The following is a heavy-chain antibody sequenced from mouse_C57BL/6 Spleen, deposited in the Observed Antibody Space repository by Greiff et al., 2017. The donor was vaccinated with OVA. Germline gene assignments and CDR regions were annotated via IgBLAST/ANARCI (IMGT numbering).Heavy chain of an antibody. Sequence: EVKLMESGPGLVKPSQSLSLTCSVTGYSITSGYYWNWIRQFPGNKLEWMGYISYDGSNNYNPSLKNRISITRDTSKNQFFLKLNSVTTEDTATYYCARGHSYYYAMDYWGQGTSVTVSS. J-gene: IGHJ4*01. CDR1: GYSITSGYY. D-gene: IGHD3-1*01. V-gene: IGHV3-6*01. CDR2: ISYDGSN. CDR3: ARGHSYYYAMDY.